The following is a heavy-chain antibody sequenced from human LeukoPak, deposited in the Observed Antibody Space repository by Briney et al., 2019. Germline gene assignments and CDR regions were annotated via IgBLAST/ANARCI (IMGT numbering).Heavy chain of an antibody. D-gene: IGHD3-22*01. Sequence: GGSLRLSCAASGFTFSIYWMSWVRQAPGKGLEWVANIKQDGSEKYYVDSVKGRFTISRDNAKNSLYLQMNSLRAEDTAVYYCARSLRGYTYYYDSSGYSRNNWFDPWGQGTLVTVSS. CDR1: GFTFSIYW. CDR3: ARSLRGYTYYYDSSGYSRNNWFDP. J-gene: IGHJ5*02. V-gene: IGHV3-7*01. CDR2: IKQDGSEK.